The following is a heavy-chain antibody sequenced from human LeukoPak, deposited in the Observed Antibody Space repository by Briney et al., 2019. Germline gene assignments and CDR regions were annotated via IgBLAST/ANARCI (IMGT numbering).Heavy chain of an antibody. CDR2: IYHSGST. D-gene: IGHD2-21*02. CDR3: ARQYCGGDCYSGTLWYFDY. Sequence: ASETLSLTCTVSGYSISSGYYWGWIRQPPGKGLEWIGSIYHSGSTYYNPSLKSRVTISVDTSKNQFSLKLSSVTAADTAVYYCARQYCGGDCYSGTLWYFDYWGQGTLVTVSS. V-gene: IGHV4-38-2*02. CDR1: GYSISSGYY. J-gene: IGHJ4*02.